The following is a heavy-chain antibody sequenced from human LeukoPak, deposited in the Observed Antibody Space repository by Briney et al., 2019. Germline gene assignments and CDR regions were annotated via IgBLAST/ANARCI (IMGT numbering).Heavy chain of an antibody. Sequence: SETLSLTCAVYGGSFSDYYWSWIRQPPGKGLEWIGEINHSGSTNYNPSLKSRAIISVDTSKNQFSLILSSVNAADTAVYFCARESRYCSSTSCSGWYFQHWGQGTLVTVSS. CDR1: GGSFSDYY. J-gene: IGHJ1*01. V-gene: IGHV4-34*01. D-gene: IGHD2-2*01. CDR3: ARESRYCSSTSCSGWYFQH. CDR2: INHSGST.